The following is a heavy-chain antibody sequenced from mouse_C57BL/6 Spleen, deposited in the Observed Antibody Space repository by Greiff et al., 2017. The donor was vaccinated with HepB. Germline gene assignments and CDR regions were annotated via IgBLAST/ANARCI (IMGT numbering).Heavy chain of an antibody. V-gene: IGHV1-5*01. CDR1: GYTFTSYS. CDR3: TTGYYYGSSYAWFAY. Sequence: DVQLQESGTVLARPGASVTMSCNTSGYTFTSYSMRWVQQRPGQGLEWIGAIYPGNSDTSYNQKFKGKAKLTAVTSASTAYMELSSLTNEDSAVYYCTTGYYYGSSYAWFAYWGPGTLVTVSA. J-gene: IGHJ3*01. CDR2: IYPGNSDT. D-gene: IGHD1-1*01.